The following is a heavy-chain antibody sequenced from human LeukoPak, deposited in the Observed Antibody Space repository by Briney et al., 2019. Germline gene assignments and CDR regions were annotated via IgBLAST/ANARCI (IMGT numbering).Heavy chain of an antibody. CDR3: ARDCGTAMADY. D-gene: IGHD5-18*01. CDR1: GGSISSSSYY. V-gene: IGHV4-39*02. J-gene: IGHJ4*02. CDR2: IYYSGST. Sequence: SETLSLTCTVSGGSISSSSYYWGWIRQPPGKGLEWIGSIYYSGSTYYNPSLKSRVTISVDTSKNQFSLKLSSVTAADTAVYYCARDCGTAMADYWGQGTLVTVSS.